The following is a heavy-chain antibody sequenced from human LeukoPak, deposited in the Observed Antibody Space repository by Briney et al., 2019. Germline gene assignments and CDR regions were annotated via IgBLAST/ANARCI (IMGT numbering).Heavy chain of an antibody. Sequence: GGSLRLSCAASGFTFRTYAMSWVRQAPGKGLEWVSGISDSGDGTYYAESVKGRSTISRDNSKNTVFLQMNSLSAYDTAKYYCAKDKAPGSWHTPSDFWGQGTLVTVSS. CDR1: GFTFRTYA. J-gene: IGHJ4*02. CDR3: AKDKAPGSWHTPSDF. V-gene: IGHV3-23*01. CDR2: ISDSGDGT. D-gene: IGHD6-13*01.